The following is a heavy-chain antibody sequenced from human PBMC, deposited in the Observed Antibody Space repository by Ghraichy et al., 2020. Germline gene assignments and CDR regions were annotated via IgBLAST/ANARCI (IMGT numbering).Heavy chain of an antibody. V-gene: IGHV3-23*01. Sequence: GGSLRLSCAASGFTFSSYAMSWVRQAPGKGLEWVSAISGSGGSTYYADSVKGRFTISRDNSKNTLYLQMNSLRAEDTAVYYCAKGPPRYCSSTSCYYYYYMDVWGKGTTVTVSS. CDR3: AKGPPRYCSSTSCYYYYYMDV. CDR1: GFTFSSYA. CDR2: ISGSGGST. D-gene: IGHD2-2*01. J-gene: IGHJ6*03.